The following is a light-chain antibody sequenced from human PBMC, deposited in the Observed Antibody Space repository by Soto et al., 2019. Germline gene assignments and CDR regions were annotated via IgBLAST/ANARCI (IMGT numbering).Light chain of an antibody. J-gene: IGLJ2*01. Sequence: QSVLTQPASVSGSPGQSITISCTGTSSDVGGYNYVSWYQQHPGKAPKLMIYDVSNRPSGASNRFSGSKSGNTASLTISGLQAEDEADYYCSSYTSRSTGVFGGGTQLTVL. CDR3: SSYTSRSTGV. CDR2: DVS. CDR1: SSDVGGYNY. V-gene: IGLV2-14*01.